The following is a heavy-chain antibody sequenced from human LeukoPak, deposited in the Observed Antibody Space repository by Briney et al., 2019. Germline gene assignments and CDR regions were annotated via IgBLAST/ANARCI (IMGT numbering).Heavy chain of an antibody. V-gene: IGHV4-59*11. J-gene: IGHJ4*02. CDR1: GGSISSHY. CDR3: ARVSYDSSGYPFDY. D-gene: IGHD3-22*01. CDR2: IFYSGST. Sequence: SETLSLTCTVSGGSISSHYWSWIRQPPGKGLEWLGYIFYSGSTNYNPSLKSRLSISADTSTNQFSLRLSSVTAADTAVYYCARVSYDSSGYPFDYWGQGTLVTVSS.